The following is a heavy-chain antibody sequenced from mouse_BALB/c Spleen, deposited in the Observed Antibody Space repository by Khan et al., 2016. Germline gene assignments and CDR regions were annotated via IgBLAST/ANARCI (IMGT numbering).Heavy chain of an antibody. CDR2: INPDSRTI. J-gene: IGHJ3*01. Sequence: EVQLQESGGGLVQPGGSLKLSCAASGFDFRGYWMRWVRQAPGKGLEWIGEINPDSRTINYSPSLKDKFTISRDNAKSTLYLQISKVRSEDTALYYCARARYCRYLAYWGQGTLVSISS. D-gene: IGHD2-14*01. V-gene: IGHV4-1*02. CDR3: ARARYCRYLAY. CDR1: GFDFRGYW.